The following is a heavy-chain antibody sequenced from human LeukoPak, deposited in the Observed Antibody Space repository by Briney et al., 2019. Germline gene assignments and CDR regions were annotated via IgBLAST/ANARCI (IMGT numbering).Heavy chain of an antibody. CDR2: INPSGGST. V-gene: IGHV1-46*01. CDR1: GYTFTSYY. Sequence: ASVKVSCKASGYTFTSYYMHWVRQAPGQGLEWMGIINPSGGSTSYAQKFQGRVTMTRDMSTSTVYMELSSLRSEDTAVYYCARDPHGVYAMKDAFDIWGQGTMVTVSS. CDR3: ARDPHGVYAMKDAFDI. J-gene: IGHJ3*02. D-gene: IGHD2-8*01.